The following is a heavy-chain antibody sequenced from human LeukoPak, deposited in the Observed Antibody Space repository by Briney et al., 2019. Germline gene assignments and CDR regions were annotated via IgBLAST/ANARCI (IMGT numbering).Heavy chain of an antibody. CDR3: ARGGISDYYGNTGFDY. V-gene: IGHV1-2*02. Sequence: GASVKVSCKASGYTFTGYYMHWVRQAPGQGLEWMGWINPNSGGTNYAQKFQGRVTMTRDTSISTAYMELSRLRSDDTAVYYCARGGISDYYGNTGFDYWGQGTLVTVSS. CDR1: GYTFTGYY. D-gene: IGHD3-10*01. CDR2: INPNSGGT. J-gene: IGHJ4*02.